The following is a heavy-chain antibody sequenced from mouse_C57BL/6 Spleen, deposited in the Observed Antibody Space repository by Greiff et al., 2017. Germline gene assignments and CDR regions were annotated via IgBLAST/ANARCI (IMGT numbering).Heavy chain of an antibody. D-gene: IGHD1-1*01. CDR1: GYAFSSYW. V-gene: IGHV1-82*01. CDR2: IYPGDGDT. J-gene: IGHJ2*01. CDR3: ARSPSTTVVATTRRGFDY. Sequence: VQLQPPGPELVKPGASVKISCKASGYAFSSYWLNWVKQRPGKGLEWIGRIYPGDGDTNYNGKFKGKATLTADTSSSTAYMQLSSLTSEDSAVXSCARSPSTTVVATTRRGFDYWGQGTTLTVAS.